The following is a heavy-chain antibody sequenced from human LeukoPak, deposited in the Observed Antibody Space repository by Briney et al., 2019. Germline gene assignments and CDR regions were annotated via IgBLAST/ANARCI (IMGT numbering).Heavy chain of an antibody. J-gene: IGHJ4*02. CDR1: GLSFNSYG. CDR3: AKDHGGNSWYYFDY. D-gene: IGHD4-23*01. CDR2: IWYDGGNK. V-gene: IGHV3-30*02. Sequence: PGGSPRLSCAASGLSFNSYGMAWVRQAPGKGLEWVAFIWYDGGNKYYADSVKGRFTISRDNSKNTVYLQMDSLRAEDTAVYYCAKDHGGNSWYYFDYWGQGTLVTVSS.